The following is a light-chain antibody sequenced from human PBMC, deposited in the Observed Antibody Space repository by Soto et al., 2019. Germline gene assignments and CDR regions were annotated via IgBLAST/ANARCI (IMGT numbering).Light chain of an antibody. CDR1: QTVNTW. CDR3: QQYNSDPLT. Sequence: DIPLAQYPPTLSASLGARVAIXGRASQTVNTWLAWYQQKPGKAPKLLIYDASSLESGVPSRFSGSGSGTEFTRTISSLQPDDFATYCCQQYNSDPLTFGGGTKVDNK. V-gene: IGKV1-5*01. CDR2: DAS. J-gene: IGKJ4*01.